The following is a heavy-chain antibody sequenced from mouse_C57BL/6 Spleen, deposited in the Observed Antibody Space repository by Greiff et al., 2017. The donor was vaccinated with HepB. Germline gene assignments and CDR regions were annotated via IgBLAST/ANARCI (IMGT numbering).Heavy chain of an antibody. J-gene: IGHJ2*01. D-gene: IGHD1-1*01. CDR1: GYSFTDYN. CDR3: ARSSYGSSYPYYFDY. V-gene: IGHV1-39*01. Sequence: VQLQQSGPELVKPGASVKISCKASGYSFTDYNMNWVKQSNGKSLEWIGVINPNYGTTSYNQKFKGKATLTVDQSSSTAYMLLNSLTSEDSAVSYCARSSYGSSYPYYFDYWGQGTTLTVSS. CDR2: INPNYGTT.